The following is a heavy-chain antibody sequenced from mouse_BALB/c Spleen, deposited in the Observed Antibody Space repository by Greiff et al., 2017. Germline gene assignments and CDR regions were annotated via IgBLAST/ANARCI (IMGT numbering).Heavy chain of an antibody. Sequence: EVKVVESGGGLVQPGGSRKLSCAASGFTFSSFGMHWVRQAPEKGLEWVAYISSGSSTIYYADTVKGRFTISRDNPKNTLFLQMTSLRSEDTAMYYCARENPDYYFDYWGQGTTLTVSS. V-gene: IGHV5-17*02. CDR1: GFTFSSFG. CDR2: ISSGSSTI. CDR3: ARENPDYYFDY. J-gene: IGHJ2*01.